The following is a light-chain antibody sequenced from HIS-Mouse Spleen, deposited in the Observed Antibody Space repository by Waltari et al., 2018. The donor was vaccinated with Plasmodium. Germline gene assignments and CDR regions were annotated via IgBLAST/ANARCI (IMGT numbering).Light chain of an antibody. V-gene: IGLV3-25*03. J-gene: IGLJ3*02. Sequence: SYELTQPPSVSVSPGQTASITCSGDALPKQYAYWYQQKPGQAPVLVIYKDSERPSGIPERFSGSSSGTTVTLTISGVQAEDEADYYCQSADSSGTPNWVFGGGTKLTVL. CDR3: QSADSSGTPNWV. CDR2: KDS. CDR1: ALPKQY.